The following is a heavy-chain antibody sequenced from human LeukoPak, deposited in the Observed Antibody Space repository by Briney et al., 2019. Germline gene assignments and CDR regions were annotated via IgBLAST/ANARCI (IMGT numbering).Heavy chain of an antibody. CDR1: GYTFTGYY. V-gene: IGHV1-2*02. D-gene: IGHD6-19*01. CDR3: ARDRVAGPSFDY. Sequence: ASVKVSSKASGYTFTGYYMHWVRQAPGQGLEWMGWINPNSGGTNYAQKFQGRVTMTRDTSISTAYMELSRLRSDDTAVYYCARDRVAGPSFDYWGQGTLVTVSS. CDR2: INPNSGGT. J-gene: IGHJ4*02.